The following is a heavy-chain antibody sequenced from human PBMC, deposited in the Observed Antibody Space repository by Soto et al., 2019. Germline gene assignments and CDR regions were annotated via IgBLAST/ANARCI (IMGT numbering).Heavy chain of an antibody. Sequence: QVQLQQWGAGLLKPSETLSLSCAVYGGSFSAYHWSWIRQPPGKGLEWIGEINHSGGANYNPSLESRVTISLDTSRNPFALQLTSVTAADTAVYYCARERRVVGGYSSSWYDYFDYWGQGDLVTVSS. V-gene: IGHV4-34*01. CDR1: GGSFSAYH. CDR3: ARERRVVGGYSSSWYDYFDY. J-gene: IGHJ4*02. D-gene: IGHD6-13*01. CDR2: INHSGGA.